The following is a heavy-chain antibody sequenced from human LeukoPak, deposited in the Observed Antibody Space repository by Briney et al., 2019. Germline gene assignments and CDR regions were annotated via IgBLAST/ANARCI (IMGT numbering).Heavy chain of an antibody. Sequence: SETLSLTCTVSGGSNSSYYWSWIRQPPGKGLEWIGYIYYSGSNNYNPSLKSRVTISVDTSKNQFSLKLSSVTAADTAVYYCARVVRTYFDYWGQRTLVTVSS. CDR3: ARVVRTYFDY. CDR2: IYYSGSN. V-gene: IGHV4-59*01. CDR1: GGSNSSYY. J-gene: IGHJ4*02.